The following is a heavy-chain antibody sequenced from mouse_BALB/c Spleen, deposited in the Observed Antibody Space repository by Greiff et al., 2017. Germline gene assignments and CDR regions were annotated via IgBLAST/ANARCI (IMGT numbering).Heavy chain of an antibody. Sequence: EAKLVESGGGLVQPGGSRKLSCAASGFTFSSFGMHWVRQAPEKGLEWVAYISSGSSTIYYADTVKGRFTISRDNPKNTLFLQMTSLRSEDTAMYYCARHHGSSGCWYFDVWGAGTTVTVSS. V-gene: IGHV5-17*02. CDR2: ISSGSSTI. D-gene: IGHD1-1*01. J-gene: IGHJ1*01. CDR3: ARHHGSSGCWYFDV. CDR1: GFTFSSFG.